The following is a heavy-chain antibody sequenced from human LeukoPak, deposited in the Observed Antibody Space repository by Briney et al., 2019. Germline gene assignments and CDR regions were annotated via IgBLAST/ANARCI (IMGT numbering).Heavy chain of an antibody. CDR2: INHSGST. J-gene: IGHJ4*02. CDR1: GGSFSGYY. Sequence: SETLSLTCAVYGGSFSGYYWRWIRQPPGKGLEWIGEINHSGSTNYNPSLKSRVTISVDTSKNQFSLKLSSVTAADTAVYYCARDNQQWLDFDYWGQGTLVTVSS. D-gene: IGHD6-19*01. V-gene: IGHV4-34*01. CDR3: ARDNQQWLDFDY.